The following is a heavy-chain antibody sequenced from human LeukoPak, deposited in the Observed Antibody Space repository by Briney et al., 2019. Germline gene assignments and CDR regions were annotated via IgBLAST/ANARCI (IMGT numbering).Heavy chain of an antibody. V-gene: IGHV3-23*01. D-gene: IGHD1-26*01. J-gene: IGHJ4*02. CDR3: AKGGLEWELLFPFDY. CDR2: ISGSGGST. CDR1: GFTFSSYA. Sequence: PGGSPRLSCAASGFTFSSYAMSWVRQAPGKGLEWVSAISGSGGSTYYADSVKGRFTISRDNSKNTLYLQMNSLRAEDTAVYYCAKGGLEWELLFPFDYWGQGTLVTVSS.